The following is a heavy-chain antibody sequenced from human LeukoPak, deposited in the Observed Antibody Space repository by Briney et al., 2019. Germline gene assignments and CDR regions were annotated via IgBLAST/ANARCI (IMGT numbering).Heavy chain of an antibody. CDR1: GFTFSSYS. Sequence: GGSLTLSCAASGFTFSSYSMNWVRQAPGKGLEWVSSISSTSSYIYYADSVKGPCTISRDNAKNSLYLQMNSLRAQATAVYYCAGPSSTVYWGRGTMVTVSS. V-gene: IGHV3-21*01. CDR3: AGPSSTVY. D-gene: IGHD2-2*01. CDR2: ISSTSSYI. J-gene: IGHJ4*02.